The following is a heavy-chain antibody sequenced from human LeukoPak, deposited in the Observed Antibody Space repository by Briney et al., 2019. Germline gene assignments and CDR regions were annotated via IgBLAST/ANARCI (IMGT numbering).Heavy chain of an antibody. CDR2: IIPIFGTA. Sequence: SVKVSRKASGGTFSSYAISWVRQAPGQGLECMGGIIPIFGTANYAQKFPGRVTITADESTSAGYMELSSLRSEDTALYYCARAHGAITMVRGVIPFDYWGQGTLVTVSS. CDR1: GGTFSSYA. CDR3: ARAHGAITMVRGVIPFDY. D-gene: IGHD3-10*01. V-gene: IGHV1-69*13. J-gene: IGHJ4*02.